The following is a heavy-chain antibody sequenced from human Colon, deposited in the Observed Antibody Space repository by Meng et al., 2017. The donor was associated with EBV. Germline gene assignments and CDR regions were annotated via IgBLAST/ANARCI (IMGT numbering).Heavy chain of an antibody. J-gene: IGHJ4*02. CDR1: CCSICSCYC. CDR2: IYRTGDA. V-gene: IGHV4-4*02. D-gene: IGHD3-10*01. CDR3: ARDNDITLIQGGGFGY. Sequence: SVLGPCSLSSPRAPPGAAPCCSICSCYCLSLSRQPPRKGLAWIVEIYRTGDANYNTSLHSRVSISRDKAKTHFSLILNSVTAADTAMYYCARDNDITLIQGGGFGYWGPGTLVTVSS.